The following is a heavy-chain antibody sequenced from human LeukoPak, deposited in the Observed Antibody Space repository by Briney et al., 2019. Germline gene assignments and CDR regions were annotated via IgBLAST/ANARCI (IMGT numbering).Heavy chain of an antibody. CDR1: GFNFSTYG. J-gene: IGHJ4*02. D-gene: IGHD5-18*01. V-gene: IGHV3-33*01. CDR2: IWYDGSNE. CDR3: ARDGYNYGQCDY. Sequence: PGGSLRLSCAASGFNFSTYGMHWVRQAPGKGLEWVAIIWYDGSNENYADSVKGRFTISRDNSKNTLYLQMNSLRAEDTAVYCCARDGYNYGQCDYWGQGSLVTVSS.